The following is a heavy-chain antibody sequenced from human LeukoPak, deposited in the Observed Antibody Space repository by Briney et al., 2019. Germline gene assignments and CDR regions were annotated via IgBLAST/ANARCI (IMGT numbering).Heavy chain of an antibody. CDR3: ARCSGTYLFDY. Sequence: GGSLRLSCAASGFTVSSNYLSWVRQAPGKGLEWVSILFSGGSTYYADSVKGRFTTSRDNSKNTLYLQMNSLRAEDTAAYYCARCSGTYLFDYWGQGALVTVSS. D-gene: IGHD1-26*01. J-gene: IGHJ4*02. CDR1: GFTVSSNY. V-gene: IGHV3-66*01. CDR2: LFSGGST.